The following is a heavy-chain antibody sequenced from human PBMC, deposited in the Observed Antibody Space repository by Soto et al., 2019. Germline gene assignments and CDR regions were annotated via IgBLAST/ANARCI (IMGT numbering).Heavy chain of an antibody. CDR1: GVSISGSSYY. CDR3: ARHGSS. CDR2: ISYSGQT. Sequence: SATLSLTCSVSGVSISGSSYYWGWIRQPPGKGLEWIGSISYSGQTYYNPSLKSRVTISVDRSKNQFSLNLPSVTATDTAIYYCARHGSSWGQGTLVTVSS. V-gene: IGHV4-39*01. J-gene: IGHJ5*02.